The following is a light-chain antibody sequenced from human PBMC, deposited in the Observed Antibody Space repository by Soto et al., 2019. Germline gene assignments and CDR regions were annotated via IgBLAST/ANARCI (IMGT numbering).Light chain of an antibody. J-gene: IGLJ1*01. V-gene: IGLV1-51*01. CDR2: DNN. CDR1: SSNIGNNY. Sequence: VLTRPPSVSAAPGQKVTISCSGSSSNIGNNYVSWYQQLPGTAPKLLIYDNNKRPSGIPDRFSGSKSGTSATLGITGLQTGDEADYYCGTWDSSLSAYVFGTGTKVTVL. CDR3: GTWDSSLSAYV.